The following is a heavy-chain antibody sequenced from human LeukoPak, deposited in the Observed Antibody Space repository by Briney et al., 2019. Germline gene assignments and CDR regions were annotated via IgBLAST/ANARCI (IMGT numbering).Heavy chain of an antibody. V-gene: IGHV3-11*01. D-gene: IGHD6-19*01. CDR2: ISSSGSTI. CDR3: ARDRTSSGWYFNPYYYYGMDV. CDR1: GFTFSDYY. Sequence: PGGSLRLSCAASGFTFSDYYMSWIRQAPGKGLEWVSYISSSGSTIYYADSVKGRFTISRDNAKNSLYLQMNSLRAEDTAVYYCARDRTSSGWYFNPYYYYGMDVWGQGTTVTVSS. J-gene: IGHJ6*02.